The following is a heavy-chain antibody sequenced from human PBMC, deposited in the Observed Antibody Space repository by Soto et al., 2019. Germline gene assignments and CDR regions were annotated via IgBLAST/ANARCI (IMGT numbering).Heavy chain of an antibody. Sequence: SETLSLTCAVYGGSFSGYYWSWIRQPPGKGLEWIGEINHSGSTNYNPSLKSRVTISVDTSKNQFSLKLSSVTAADTAVYYCARGGLIVVVPAAMYDYWGQGTLVTVSS. CDR2: INHSGST. D-gene: IGHD2-2*01. CDR1: GGSFSGYY. J-gene: IGHJ4*02. CDR3: ARGGLIVVVPAAMYDY. V-gene: IGHV4-34*01.